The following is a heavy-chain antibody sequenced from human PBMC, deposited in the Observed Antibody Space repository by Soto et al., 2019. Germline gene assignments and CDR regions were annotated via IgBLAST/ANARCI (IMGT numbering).Heavy chain of an antibody. Sequence: ASVKVSCKASGYTFTSYYIHWVRQAPGQGLEWMGIINPSGGSTNYAQKFRGRVTVTADESTSTAHMELSSLRSEDTAVYYCARGWETVGTTTPFAYWGQGTLVTVYS. CDR3: ARGWETVGTTTPFAY. CDR1: GYTFTSYY. D-gene: IGHD1-26*01. CDR2: INPSGGST. J-gene: IGHJ4*02. V-gene: IGHV1-46*01.